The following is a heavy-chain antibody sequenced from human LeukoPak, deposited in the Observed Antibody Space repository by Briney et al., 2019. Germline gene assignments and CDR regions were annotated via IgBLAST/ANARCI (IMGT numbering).Heavy chain of an antibody. J-gene: IGHJ4*02. D-gene: IGHD4-17*01. CDR1: GGSISSGDYY. CDR2: IYYSGST. CDR3: ARDDYGDYGLDY. V-gene: IGHV4-31*03. Sequence: TLSLTCTVSGGSISSGDYYWSWIRQHPGKGLEWIGYIYYSGSTYYNPSLKSRVTISVDTSKNQFSLKLSSVTAADTAVYYCARDDYGDYGLDYWGQGTLVTVSS.